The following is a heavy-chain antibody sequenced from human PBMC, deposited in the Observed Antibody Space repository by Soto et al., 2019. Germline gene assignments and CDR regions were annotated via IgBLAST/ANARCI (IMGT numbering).Heavy chain of an antibody. V-gene: IGHV3-30*18. Sequence: GGSLRLSCAASGFTFSSYGMHWVRQAPGKGLEWVAVISYDGSNKYYADSVKGRFTISRDNSKNTLYLQMNSLRAEDTAVYYCAKDPDTAYPFYWGQGTLVTVSS. CDR3: AKDPDTAYPFY. CDR2: ISYDGSNK. J-gene: IGHJ4*02. D-gene: IGHD5-18*01. CDR1: GFTFSSYG.